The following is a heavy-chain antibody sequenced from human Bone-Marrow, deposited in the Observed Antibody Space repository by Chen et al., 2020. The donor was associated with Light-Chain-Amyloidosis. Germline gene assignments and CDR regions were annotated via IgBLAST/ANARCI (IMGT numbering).Heavy chain of an antibody. CDR2: FNPKTLAT. J-gene: IGHJ4*02. Sequence: QVHLVQSGAEMKKPGASVKVYCKTSGYPFTDVHIHWLRQAPGQGLEWVGWFNPKTLATNYLHRYQERVIMTGDTSTSTAHMELTGLTSDDTAVYYCAKAAVDKPMGRYIWDFWGQGTLVTVSS. CDR1: GYPFTDVH. D-gene: IGHD5-18*01. V-gene: IGHV1-2*07. CDR3: AKAAVDKPMGRYIWDF.